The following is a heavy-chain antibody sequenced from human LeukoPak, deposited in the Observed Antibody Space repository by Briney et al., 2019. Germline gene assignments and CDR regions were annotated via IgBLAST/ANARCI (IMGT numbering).Heavy chain of an antibody. J-gene: IGHJ4*02. CDR3: AKVRSGWYGNYFDY. CDR1: GFTVSSYG. Sequence: PGGSLRLSCAASGFTVSSYGMHWVRQAPGKGLEWVAVISYDGSNKYYADSVKGRFTISRDDSKNTLYLQMNSLRAEDTAVYYCAKVRSGWYGNYFDYWGQGTLVTVSS. D-gene: IGHD6-19*01. CDR2: ISYDGSNK. V-gene: IGHV3-30*18.